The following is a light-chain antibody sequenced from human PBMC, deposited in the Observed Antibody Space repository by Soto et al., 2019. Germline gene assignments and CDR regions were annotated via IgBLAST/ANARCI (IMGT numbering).Light chain of an antibody. J-gene: IGKJ4*01. Sequence: AIQMTQSPSSLSASGGDRITITCRASQGIRNDLSWYQQKSGKAPKLLIFAASSLQSGVPSRFSGSGSGSDLTLTISSLQPEDFATYYCLQDYSYPLTFGGGTKVELK. CDR3: LQDYSYPLT. CDR1: QGIRND. CDR2: AAS. V-gene: IGKV1-6*01.